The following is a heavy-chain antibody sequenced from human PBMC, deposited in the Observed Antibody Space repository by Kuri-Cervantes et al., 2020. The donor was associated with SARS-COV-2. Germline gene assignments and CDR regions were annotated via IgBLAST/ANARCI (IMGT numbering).Heavy chain of an antibody. D-gene: IGHD3-3*01. Sequence: ASVQVTCKASADTFTSYGISWVRQAPGQGLEWMGWISAYNGNTNYAQKLQGRVTMTTDTSTSTAYMELRSLRSDDTAVYYCAGEGGGEPLVLGFGGVIHDAFDIWGQGTMVTVSS. V-gene: IGHV1-18*01. CDR3: AGEGGGEPLVLGFGGVIHDAFDI. J-gene: IGHJ3*02. CDR2: ISAYNGNT. CDR1: ADTFTSYG.